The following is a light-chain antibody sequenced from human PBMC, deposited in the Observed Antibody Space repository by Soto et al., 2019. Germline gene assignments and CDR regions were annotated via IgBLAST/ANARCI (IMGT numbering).Light chain of an antibody. CDR2: YAS. V-gene: IGKV3-15*01. J-gene: IGKJ5*01. CDR1: QSVSNN. CDR3: QQYNDWPRIT. Sequence: EIMMTQSPATLSVSPGESATLSCRASQSVSNNLAWYQHKPGQAPRLLIYYASTRATGIPARFSGSGSGTEFTLTISSLQSEDFALYYCQQYNDWPRITFGQGTRLEIK.